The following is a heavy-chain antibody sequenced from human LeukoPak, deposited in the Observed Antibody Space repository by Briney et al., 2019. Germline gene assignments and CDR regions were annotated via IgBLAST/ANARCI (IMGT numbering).Heavy chain of an antibody. CDR3: ARHTSGRDYFDY. V-gene: IGHV4-34*01. CDR2: INHSGST. CDR1: GRSFSDYS. J-gene: IGHJ4*02. Sequence: SETLSLTCAVYGRSFSDYSWSWIRQPPGKGLEWVGEINHSGSTNYNPSLKSRVTISLDTSKNQFSLRLSSVTAADTAVYYCARHTSGRDYFDYWGQGTLVTVSS. D-gene: IGHD6-19*01.